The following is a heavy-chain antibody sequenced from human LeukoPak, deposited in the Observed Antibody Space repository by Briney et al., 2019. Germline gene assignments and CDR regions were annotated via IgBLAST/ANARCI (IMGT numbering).Heavy chain of an antibody. D-gene: IGHD3-3*01. CDR1: GGSISSSSYY. Sequence: PSETLSLTCTVSGGSISSSSYYWGWIRQPPGKGLEWIGSIYYSGSTYYNPSLKSRVTISVDTSKNQFSLKLSSVTAADTAVYYCARQRSYYDFWGGYLDAFDIWGQRTMVTVSS. V-gene: IGHV4-39*01. J-gene: IGHJ3*02. CDR2: IYYSGST. CDR3: ARQRSYYDFWGGYLDAFDI.